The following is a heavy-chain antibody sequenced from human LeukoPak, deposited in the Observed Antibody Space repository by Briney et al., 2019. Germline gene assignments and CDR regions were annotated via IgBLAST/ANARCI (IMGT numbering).Heavy chain of an antibody. CDR3: VAYSASWFDY. CDR2: IDTSGST. CDR1: GGSISRYY. J-gene: IGHJ4*02. D-gene: IGHD6-13*01. Sequence: SETLSLTCSVAGGSISRYYWSWIRQPAGKGLEWIGRIDTSGSTKYTPSLKSRVTMSVDTSENQVSLKLSSVTAADTAVYHCVAYSASWFDYWGQGTLVTVSS. V-gene: IGHV4-4*07.